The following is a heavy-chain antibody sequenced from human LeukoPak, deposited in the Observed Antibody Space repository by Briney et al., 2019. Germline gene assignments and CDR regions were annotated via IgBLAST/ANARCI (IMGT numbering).Heavy chain of an antibody. J-gene: IGHJ4*02. D-gene: IGHD3-22*01. CDR1: GYTFTGYY. CDR3: ARSRYYYDSSGPLDY. Sequence: GASVKVSCKASGYTFTGYYMHWVRQAPGQGLEWMGWINPNSGGTNYAQKFQGRVTMTRDTSISTAYMELSRLRSDDTAVYYRARSRYYYDSSGPLDYWGQGTLVTVSS. V-gene: IGHV1-2*02. CDR2: INPNSGGT.